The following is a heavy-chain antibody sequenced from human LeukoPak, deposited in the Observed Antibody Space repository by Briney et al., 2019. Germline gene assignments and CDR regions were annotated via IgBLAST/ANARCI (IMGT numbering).Heavy chain of an antibody. V-gene: IGHV4-30-4*01. CDR2: IYYSGST. Sequence: SETLSLTCTVSGGSISSGDYYYSWVRQPPGKGLEWIGYIYYSGSTYYNPSLKSRVTISVDTSKNQFSLQLTSVTPEDTAVYYCARLSSGIGDFDYWGQGILVTVSS. D-gene: IGHD3-3*01. CDR1: GGSISSGDYY. CDR3: ARLSSGIGDFDY. J-gene: IGHJ4*02.